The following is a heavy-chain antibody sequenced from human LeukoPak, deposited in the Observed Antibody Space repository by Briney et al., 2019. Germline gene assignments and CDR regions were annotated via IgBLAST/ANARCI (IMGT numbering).Heavy chain of an antibody. D-gene: IGHD3-16*02. CDR3: ERDLKFGGVIVPPGS. V-gene: IGHV1-2*06. J-gene: IGHJ5*02. Sequence: GASVKVSCKASGYTFTGYYMHWVRQAPGQGLEWMGRINPNSGGTNYAQKFQGRVTMTRDTSISTAYMELSRLRSDDTAVYYCERDLKFGGVIVPPGSWGQGTLVTVSS. CDR2: INPNSGGT. CDR1: GYTFTGYY.